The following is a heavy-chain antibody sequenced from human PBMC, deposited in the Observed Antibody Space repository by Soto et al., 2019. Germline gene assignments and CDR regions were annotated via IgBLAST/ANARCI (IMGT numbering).Heavy chain of an antibody. D-gene: IGHD4-17*01. CDR3: AREGVTTVVTGWYVDL. CDR1: GGSISSGDYY. Sequence: QVQLQESGPGLVKPSQTLSLTCTVSGGSISSGDYYWSWIRQPPGKGLEWIGYIYYSGSTYYNPSLKSRVTISVDTSKNQFSLKLSSVPAADTAVSYGAREGVTTVVTGWYVDLWCRGTLVTVSS. V-gene: IGHV4-30-4*01. CDR2: IYYSGST. J-gene: IGHJ2*01.